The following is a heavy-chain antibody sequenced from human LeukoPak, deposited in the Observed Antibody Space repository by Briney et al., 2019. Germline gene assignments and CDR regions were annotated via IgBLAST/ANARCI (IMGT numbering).Heavy chain of an antibody. CDR2: INPSGGST. J-gene: IGHJ3*02. V-gene: IGHV1-46*01. CDR1: GYTFTSYY. CDR3: ATEGPLGYCSGGSCYPDAFDI. Sequence: ASVKVPCKASGYTFTSYYMHWVRQAPGQGLEWMGIINPSGGSTSYAQKFQGRVTMTEDTSTDTAYMELSSLRSEDTAVYYCATEGPLGYCSGGSCYPDAFDIWGQGTMVTVSS. D-gene: IGHD2-15*01.